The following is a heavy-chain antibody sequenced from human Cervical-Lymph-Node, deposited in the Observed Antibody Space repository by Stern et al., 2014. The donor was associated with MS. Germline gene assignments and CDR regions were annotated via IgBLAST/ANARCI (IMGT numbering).Heavy chain of an antibody. Sequence: VQLVQSGAEVKKPGESLKISCKTAGYSFTNYWIGWVRQMPGKGLEWMGIIYPSDSDTRYSPSFEGMVIISADKSIGTAYLQWRSLKASDSGIYYCARGAPPENWGQGTLVTVSS. CDR3: ARGAPPEN. CDR2: IYPSDSDT. CDR1: GYSFTNYW. V-gene: IGHV5-51*03. J-gene: IGHJ4*02. D-gene: IGHD1-26*01.